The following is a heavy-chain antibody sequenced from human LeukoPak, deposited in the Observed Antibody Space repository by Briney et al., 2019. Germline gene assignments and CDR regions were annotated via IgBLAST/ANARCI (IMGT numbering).Heavy chain of an antibody. V-gene: IGHV3-72*01. Sequence: GGSLRLSCAASGFTFSDHYMDWVRQAPGKGLEWVGRTRNKANSYTTEYAASVKGRFTISRDDSKNSLYLQMNSLKTEDTAVYYCARLSIPDCGGDCSASPHVAFDIWGQGQWSPSLQ. CDR3: ARLSIPDCGGDCSASPHVAFDI. CDR1: GFTFSDHY. CDR2: TRNKANSYTT. D-gene: IGHD2-21*02. J-gene: IGHJ3*02.